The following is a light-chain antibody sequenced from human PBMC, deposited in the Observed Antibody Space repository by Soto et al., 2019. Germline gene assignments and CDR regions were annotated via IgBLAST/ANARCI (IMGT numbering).Light chain of an antibody. CDR2: EVS. J-gene: IGLJ1*01. V-gene: IGLV2-23*02. CDR1: NSDVGSYNL. Sequence: QSVLTQPASVSGSPGQSITISCTGTNSDVGSYNLVSWYQQHPGKAPKLMIYEVSKRPSGFSNRFSGSKSGNTASLTISGLQAEDEADYYCSSYAGSSTYVFGTGTK. CDR3: SSYAGSSTYV.